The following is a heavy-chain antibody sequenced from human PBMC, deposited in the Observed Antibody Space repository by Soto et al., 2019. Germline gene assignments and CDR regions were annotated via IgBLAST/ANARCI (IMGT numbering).Heavy chain of an antibody. V-gene: IGHV4-59*12. CDR1: GGSISSYY. J-gene: IGHJ4*02. Sequence: ETLSLTCTVSGGSISSYYWSWIRQPPGKGLEWIGYIYYSGSTDYDPSLKSRVTISVDTSKNQFSLKLSSVTAADTAVYYCARGMTTVTTFDYWGQGTLVTVSS. D-gene: IGHD4-17*01. CDR2: IYYSGST. CDR3: ARGMTTVTTFDY.